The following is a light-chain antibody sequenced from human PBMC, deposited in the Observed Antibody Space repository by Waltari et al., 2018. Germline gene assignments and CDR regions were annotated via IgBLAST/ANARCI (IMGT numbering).Light chain of an antibody. V-gene: IGKV3-20*01. CDR1: QSVSSSY. J-gene: IGKJ1*01. Sequence: EIVLTQSPGTLSLSLGERATLSCRASQSVSSSYLAWYQQKPGQAPRLLIYGASSRATGIPERFSGSGSGTDFTLTIIRLEPEDFAVYYCQQYGSSPWTFGQGTNVEI. CDR2: GAS. CDR3: QQYGSSPWT.